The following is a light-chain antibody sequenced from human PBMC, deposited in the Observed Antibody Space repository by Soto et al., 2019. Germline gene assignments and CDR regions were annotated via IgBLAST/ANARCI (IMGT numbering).Light chain of an antibody. CDR3: QQYGSS. V-gene: IGKV3-20*01. J-gene: IGKJ2*01. Sequence: EIVLTQSPGTLSLSPGERATLSCRARQRVSSSYLAWYQQKPGQAPRLLIYGASSRATGIPDRFSGSGSGTDFTLTISRLEPEDFAVYYCQQYGSSFGQGTKLEIK. CDR2: GAS. CDR1: QRVSSSY.